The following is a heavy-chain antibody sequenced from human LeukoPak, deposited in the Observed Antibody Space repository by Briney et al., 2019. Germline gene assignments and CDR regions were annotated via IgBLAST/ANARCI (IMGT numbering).Heavy chain of an antibody. J-gene: IGHJ4*02. D-gene: IGHD3-9*01. V-gene: IGHV3-30*02. CDR3: ARDFYDILTGYANAHTRIDY. CDR1: GFTFSSYG. CDR2: IRYDGSNK. Sequence: PGGSLRLSCAASGFTFSSYGMHWVRQAPGKGLEWVAFIRYDGSNKYYADSVKGRFTISRDNSKNTLYLQMNSLRAEDTAVYYCARDFYDILTGYANAHTRIDYWGQGTLVTVSS.